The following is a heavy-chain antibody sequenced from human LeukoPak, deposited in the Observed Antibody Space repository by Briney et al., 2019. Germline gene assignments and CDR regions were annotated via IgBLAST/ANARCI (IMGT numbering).Heavy chain of an antibody. J-gene: IGHJ4*02. V-gene: IGHV1-18*01. D-gene: IGHD6-19*01. CDR1: GYTFTSYG. CDR2: ISAYNGNT. Sequence: ASVKVSCKASGYTFTSYGISWVRQAPGQGLEWMGWISAYNGNTNYAQKLQGRVTMTTDTSTSTVYMELSSLRSEDTAVYYCARDTAVAEMGYWGQGTLVTVSS. CDR3: ARDTAVAEMGY.